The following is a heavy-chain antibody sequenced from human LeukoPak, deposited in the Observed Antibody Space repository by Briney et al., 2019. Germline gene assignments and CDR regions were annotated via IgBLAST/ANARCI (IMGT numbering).Heavy chain of an antibody. V-gene: IGHV3-11*04. CDR2: ISRSGSTI. J-gene: IGHJ4*02. D-gene: IGHD2-15*01. CDR3: ASYCSGGSCHDFDY. CDR1: GFSFSDSY. Sequence: GGSLRLSCAASGFSFSDSYMSWIRQAPGKGLEWVSYISRSGSTIYYADSVRGRFTISRDNAKNTLYLQMNSLRAEDTAVYYCASYCSGGSCHDFDYWGQGTLVTVSS.